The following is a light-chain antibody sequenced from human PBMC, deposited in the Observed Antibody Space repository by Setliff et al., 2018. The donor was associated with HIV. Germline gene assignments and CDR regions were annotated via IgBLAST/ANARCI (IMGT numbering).Light chain of an antibody. CDR2: EGS. CDR1: SSDVGSYNL. CDR3: CSYAGHYSYV. J-gene: IGLJ1*01. Sequence: QSVLAQPVSVSGSPGQSITISCTGTSSDVGSYNLVSWYKQHPGKVPKLMIYEGSKRPSEVSNRFSGSKSGNTATLIISGLLAEDEADYYCCSYAGHYSYVFGTGTKVTVL. V-gene: IGLV2-23*01.